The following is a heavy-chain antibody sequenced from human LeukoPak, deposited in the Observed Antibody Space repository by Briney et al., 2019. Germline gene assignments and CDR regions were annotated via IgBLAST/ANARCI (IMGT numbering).Heavy chain of an antibody. CDR2: INPNNGAT. CDR3: TRERGSYHGNDY. V-gene: IGHV1-2*06. D-gene: IGHD1-26*01. Sequence: ASVKVSCKASGGTFSNYAINWVRQAPGQGLEWMGRINPNNGATNYAQKLQGRVTITGDTSISTAYMELSSLRSDDTAVYYCTRERGSYHGNDYWGQGTLVTVSS. CDR1: GGTFSNYA. J-gene: IGHJ4*02.